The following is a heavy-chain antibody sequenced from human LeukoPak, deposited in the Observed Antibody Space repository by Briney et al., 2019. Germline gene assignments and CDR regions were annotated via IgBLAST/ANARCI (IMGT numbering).Heavy chain of an antibody. D-gene: IGHD3-10*01. CDR1: GFTFSSYA. CDR3: AKVPYGPRYFDY. J-gene: IGHJ4*02. CDR2: ISGSGGST. V-gene: IGHV3-23*01. Sequence: GGSLRLSCAASGFTFSSYAMSWVRQAPGKGLEWVSAISGSGGSTYYADSVKGRFTISRDNSKNTLYLKMNSLRAEDTAVYYCAKVPYGPRYFDYWGQGTLVTVSS.